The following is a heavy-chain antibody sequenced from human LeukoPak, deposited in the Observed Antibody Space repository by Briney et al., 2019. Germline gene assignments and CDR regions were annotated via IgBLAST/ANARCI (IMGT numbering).Heavy chain of an antibody. CDR1: GGSISSYF. D-gene: IGHD4-17*01. Sequence: SETLSLTCTVSGGSISSYFWSWIRQPPGKGLEWIGSIYYSGSTYYNPSLKSRVTISVDTSKNQFSLKLSSVTAADTAVYYCARYRVDYGDYDYWGQGTLVTVSS. CDR3: ARYRVDYGDYDY. CDR2: IYYSGST. V-gene: IGHV4-39*01. J-gene: IGHJ4*02.